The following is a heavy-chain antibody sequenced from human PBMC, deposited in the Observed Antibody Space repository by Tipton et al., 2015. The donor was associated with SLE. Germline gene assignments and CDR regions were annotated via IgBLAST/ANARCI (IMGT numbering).Heavy chain of an antibody. D-gene: IGHD3-3*01. V-gene: IGHV4-39*01. Sequence: TLSLTCTVSGGSISSYYWGWIRQPPGKGLEWIGSIYYSGSTYYNPSLKSRVTISVDTSKNQLSLKLSSVTAADTAVYYCARTQSSITIFGEVGAFDIWGQGTMVTVSS. CDR2: IYYSGST. CDR3: ARTQSSITIFGEVGAFDI. J-gene: IGHJ3*02. CDR1: GGSISSYY.